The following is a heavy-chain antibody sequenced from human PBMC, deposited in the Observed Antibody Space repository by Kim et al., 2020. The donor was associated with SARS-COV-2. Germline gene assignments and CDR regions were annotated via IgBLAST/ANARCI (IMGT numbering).Heavy chain of an antibody. D-gene: IGHD2-15*01. CDR2: ISYDGSNK. CDR1: GFTFSSYA. CDR3: ARDRFLTYCSGGSCYSLGY. J-gene: IGHJ4*02. V-gene: IGHV3-30*04. Sequence: GGSLRLSCAASGFTFSSYAMHWVRQAPGKGLEWVAVISYDGSNKYYADSVKGRFTISRDNSKNTLYLQMNSLRAEDTAVYYCARDRFLTYCSGGSCYSLGYWGQGTLVTVSS.